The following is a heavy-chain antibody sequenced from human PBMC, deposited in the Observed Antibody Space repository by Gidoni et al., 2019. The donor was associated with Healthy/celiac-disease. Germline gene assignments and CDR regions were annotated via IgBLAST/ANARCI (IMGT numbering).Heavy chain of an antibody. CDR1: GYTFTSYA. CDR2: INAGNGNT. V-gene: IGHV1-3*01. CDR3: ARVAGRITMISVGLNDAFDI. J-gene: IGHJ3*02. Sequence: QVQLVQSGAEVKKPGASVTVSCKASGYTFTSYAMHWVRQAPGQRLEWMGWINAGNGNTKYSQKFQGRVTITRDTSASTAYMELSSLRSEDTAVYYCARVAGRITMISVGLNDAFDIWGQGTMVTVSS. D-gene: IGHD3-22*01.